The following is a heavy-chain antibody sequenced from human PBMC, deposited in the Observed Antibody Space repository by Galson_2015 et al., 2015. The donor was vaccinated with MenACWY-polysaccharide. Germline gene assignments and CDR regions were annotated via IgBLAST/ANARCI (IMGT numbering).Heavy chain of an antibody. CDR1: GFTFSNFW. D-gene: IGHD1-26*01. CDR3: ARTRIVGAHWFDC. CDR2: INQDGSEK. V-gene: IGHV3-7*01. Sequence: FLRLSCAASGFTFSNFWMSWVRQAPGKGLEWVASINQDGSEKHYVDSVRVQFTVSRGNAKNSLYLQMNSLRAEDTAVYYCARTRIVGAHWFDCWGQGTLVTVSS. J-gene: IGHJ4*02.